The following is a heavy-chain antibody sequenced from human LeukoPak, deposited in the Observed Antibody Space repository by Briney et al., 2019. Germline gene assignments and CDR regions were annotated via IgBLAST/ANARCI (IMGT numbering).Heavy chain of an antibody. CDR3: ARHVRGYSYGVGY. CDR1: GGSISSYC. J-gene: IGHJ4*02. V-gene: IGHV4-39*01. CDR2: IYYSGST. D-gene: IGHD5-18*01. Sequence: KPSETLSLTCTVSGGSISSYCWSWIRQPPGKGLEWIGSIYYSGSTYYNPSLKSRVTISVDTSKNQFSLKLSSVTAADTAVYYCARHVRGYSYGVGYWGQGTLVTVSS.